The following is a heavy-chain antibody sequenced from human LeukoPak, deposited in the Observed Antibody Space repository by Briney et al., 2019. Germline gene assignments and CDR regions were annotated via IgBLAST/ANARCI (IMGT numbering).Heavy chain of an antibody. CDR2: ISGSGGST. CDR3: AKDPGQWLARLFDY. CDR1: GFTFSSYA. J-gene: IGHJ4*02. D-gene: IGHD6-19*01. V-gene: IGHV3-23*01. Sequence: GGSLRLSCAASGFTFSSYAMSWVRPAPGKGLEWVSAISGSGGSTYYADSVKGRFTISRDNSKNTLYLQMNSLRAEDTAVYYCAKDPGQWLARLFDYWGQGTLVTVSS.